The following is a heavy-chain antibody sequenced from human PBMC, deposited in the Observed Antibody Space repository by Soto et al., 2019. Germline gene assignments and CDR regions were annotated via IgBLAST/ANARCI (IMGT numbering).Heavy chain of an antibody. CDR3: ASGYYDILTGHHLRFWELSMLVVPFEY. Sequence: SVKVSCKASGGTFSIYAISWVLQAPGQGLEWMGGIIPIFGTANYAQKFQGRVTITADESTSTAYMELSSLRSEDTAVYYCASGYYDILTGHHLRFWELSMLVVPFEYWCQGTLVTVFS. CDR2: IIPIFGTA. J-gene: IGHJ4*02. D-gene: IGHD3-9*01. V-gene: IGHV1-69*13. CDR1: GGTFSIYA.